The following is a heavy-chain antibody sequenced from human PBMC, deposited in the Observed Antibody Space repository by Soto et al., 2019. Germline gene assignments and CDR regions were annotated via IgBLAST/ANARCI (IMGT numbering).Heavy chain of an antibody. J-gene: IGHJ4*02. CDR1: GFTFSSYS. V-gene: IGHV3-21*01. Sequence: PGGSLRLSCAASGFTFSSYSMHWVRQAPGKGLGWVSSISSRSTYIYYADSVRGRFTISRDDAQNSLYLQMTSLRAEDTAVYYCATVTSGSYYDYWGQGTLVTVSS. CDR3: ATVTSGSYYDY. D-gene: IGHD1-26*01. CDR2: ISSRSTYI.